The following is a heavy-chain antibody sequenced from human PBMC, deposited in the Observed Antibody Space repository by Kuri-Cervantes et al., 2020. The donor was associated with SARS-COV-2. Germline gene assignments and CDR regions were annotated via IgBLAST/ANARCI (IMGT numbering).Heavy chain of an antibody. V-gene: IGHV1-46*01. D-gene: IGHD2-15*01. CDR1: GYTFTGYY. CDR3: ARDLAPVVVGLGGRFDP. J-gene: IGHJ5*02. Sequence: ASVKVSCKASGYTFTGYYMHWVRQAPGQGLEWMGIINPSGGSTSYAQKFQGRVTLTRDTSTSTVCMELSSLRSEDTAVYYCARDLAPVVVGLGGRFDPWGQGTLVTVSS. CDR2: INPSGGST.